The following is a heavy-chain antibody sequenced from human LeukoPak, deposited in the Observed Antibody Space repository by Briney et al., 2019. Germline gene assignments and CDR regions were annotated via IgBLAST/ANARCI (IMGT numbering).Heavy chain of an antibody. V-gene: IGHV3-30*02. CDR2: LRSDGSNK. CDR3: ATLTGIAAAGTHDAFDI. CDR1: GFTFSSYG. J-gene: IGHJ3*02. Sequence: SGGSLRLSCAASGFTFSSYGMHWVRQAPGKGLEWVAFLRSDGSNKYYADSVKGRFTISRDNSKNTLYVQMNSLRAEDTAVYYCATLTGIAAAGTHDAFDIWGQGTMVTVSS. D-gene: IGHD6-13*01.